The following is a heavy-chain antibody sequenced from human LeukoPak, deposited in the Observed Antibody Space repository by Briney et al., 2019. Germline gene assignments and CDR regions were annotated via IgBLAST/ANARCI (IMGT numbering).Heavy chain of an antibody. J-gene: IGHJ4*02. D-gene: IGHD3-3*01. V-gene: IGHV3-30-3*01. CDR1: GFTFSSYT. Sequence: GGSLRLSCAASGFTFSSYTMKWVRQAPGKGLEWVAVISYDGSNKYYADSVKGRFTISRDNSKNTLYLQMNSLRAEDTAVYYCAREGDFWSGYGGPFDYWGQGTLVTVSS. CDR2: ISYDGSNK. CDR3: AREGDFWSGYGGPFDY.